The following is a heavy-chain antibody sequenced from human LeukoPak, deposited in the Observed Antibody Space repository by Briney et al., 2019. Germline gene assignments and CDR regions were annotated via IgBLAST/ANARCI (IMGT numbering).Heavy chain of an antibody. CDR2: IYYSGST. CDR1: GGSISSGDYY. V-gene: IGHV4-30-4*01. CDR3: ARAPVEDCSGGSCYRGWYYYGMDV. J-gene: IGHJ6*02. Sequence: SETLSLTCTVYGGSISSGDYYWSWIRQPPGKGLEWIGYIYYSGSTYYNPSLKSRVTISVDTSKNQFSLKLSSVTAADTAVYYCARAPVEDCSGGSCYRGWYYYGMDVWGQGTTVTVSS. D-gene: IGHD2-15*01.